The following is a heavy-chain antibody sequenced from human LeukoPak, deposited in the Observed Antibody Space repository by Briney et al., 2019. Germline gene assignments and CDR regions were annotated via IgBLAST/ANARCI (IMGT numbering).Heavy chain of an antibody. D-gene: IGHD3-10*01. CDR2: IYYSGST. CDR1: GGSISSYY. CDR3: GSPHSHPSLKSRVTISVDTSKHQFSLKLSSVTAADTAVYYCARFKGLRFLEWSLDY. J-gene: IGHJ4*02. V-gene: IGHV4-59*01. Sequence: KTSETLSLXCTVSGGSISSYYWSWIRRPPGKGLELVGYIYYSGSTNYNPSLKSRVTIAVDTSKNQFGLKPTSLHAADPAVHYGGSPHSHPSLKSRVTISVDTSKHQFSLKLSSVTAADTAVYYCARFKGLRFLEWSLDYWGQGTLVTVSS.